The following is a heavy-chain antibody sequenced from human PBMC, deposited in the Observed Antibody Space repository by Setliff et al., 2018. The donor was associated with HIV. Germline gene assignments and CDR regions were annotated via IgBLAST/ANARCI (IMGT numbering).Heavy chain of an antibody. CDR3: ARGSNWQKNDAFDI. CDR2: IYYSGST. Sequence: SETLSLTCTVSGGSISSGGYYWGWIRHPPGKGLEWIGYIYYSGSTYYNPSLKNRVSISVDTSKNQFSLKLSSVTAADTAVYYCARGSNWQKNDAFDIWGQGTLVTVSS. D-gene: IGHD7-27*01. J-gene: IGHJ3*02. V-gene: IGHV4-31*03. CDR1: GGSISSGGYY.